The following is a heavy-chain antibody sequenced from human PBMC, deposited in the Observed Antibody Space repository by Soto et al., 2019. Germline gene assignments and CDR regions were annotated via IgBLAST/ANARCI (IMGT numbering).Heavy chain of an antibody. V-gene: IGHV4-30-4*01. J-gene: IGHJ4*02. CDR2: IYYSGNT. CDR3: IRYCSTTKCPFDY. D-gene: IGHD2-2*01. CDR1: GGSISSGGSY. Sequence: SETLSLTCTVSGGSISSGGSYWGWIRQPPGKGLEWIGYIYYSGNTYFNPSLKSRVTLSVDTSKNQFSLNLSSVTAADTAVYYCIRYCSTTKCPFDYWGQGTLVTVSS.